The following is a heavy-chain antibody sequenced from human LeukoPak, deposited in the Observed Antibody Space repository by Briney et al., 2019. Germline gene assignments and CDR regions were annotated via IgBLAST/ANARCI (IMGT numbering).Heavy chain of an antibody. D-gene: IGHD6-13*01. J-gene: IGHJ4*02. CDR1: GGSISTSNYY. CDR2: IYYSGST. Sequence: SETLSLTCTVSGGSISTSNYYWGWVRQPPGKGLEWIGYIYYSGSTNYNPSLKSRVTISVDTSKNQFSLKLNSVTAADTAVYYCAYNLPGIAAAGTYFDYWGQGTLVTVSS. CDR3: AYNLPGIAAAGTYFDY. V-gene: IGHV4-61*05.